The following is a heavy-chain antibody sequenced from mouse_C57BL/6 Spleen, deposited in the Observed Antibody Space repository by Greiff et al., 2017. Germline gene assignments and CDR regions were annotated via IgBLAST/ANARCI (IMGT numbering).Heavy chain of an antibody. J-gene: IGHJ4*01. Sequence: VQLQQSGPELVKPGASVKIPCKASGYTFTDYNMDWVKQSHGKSLEWIGDINPNNGGTIYNQKFKGKATLTVDKSSSTAYMALSSLTSVDTSVYYCARSGYDYDGGGYYAMDYWGQGTSVTVSS. CDR1: GYTFTDYN. CDR2: INPNNGGT. CDR3: ARSGYDYDGGGYYAMDY. V-gene: IGHV1-18*01. D-gene: IGHD2-4*01.